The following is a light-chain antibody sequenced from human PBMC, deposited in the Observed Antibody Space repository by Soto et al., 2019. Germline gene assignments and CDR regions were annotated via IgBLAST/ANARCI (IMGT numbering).Light chain of an antibody. CDR3: QQRKIYRLT. CDR1: QGISSY. Sequence: DIQLTQSPSFLSASVGDRVTITCRASQGISSYFAWYQQKPGKAHKLLIYAVSTLHSVVPSRFSGSASGTEFTLTILSLQPEDFATYSCQQRKIYRLTFGGGTKVEIK. V-gene: IGKV1-9*01. J-gene: IGKJ4*01. CDR2: AVS.